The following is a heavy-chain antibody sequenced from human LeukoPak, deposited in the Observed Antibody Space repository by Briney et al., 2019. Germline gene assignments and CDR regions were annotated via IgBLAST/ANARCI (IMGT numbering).Heavy chain of an antibody. D-gene: IGHD5-24*01. CDR2: TSLTGGNT. CDR1: GFTFTSYG. J-gene: IGHJ4*02. Sequence: GGSLRLSCVASGFTFTSYGMSWVRQAPGKGLEWVSSTSLTGGNTYYAHSVKGRFTISRDNSKNTLDLYMNSLRAEDTAVYYCARRIQGMAPYYFDYWGQGTLVTVSS. V-gene: IGHV3-23*01. CDR3: ARRIQGMAPYYFDY.